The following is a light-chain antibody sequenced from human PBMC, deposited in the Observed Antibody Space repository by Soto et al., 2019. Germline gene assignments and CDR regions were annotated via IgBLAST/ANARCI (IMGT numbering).Light chain of an antibody. CDR1: QSVSSN. Sequence: EIVMTQSPATLSVSPEDRATLSCRASQSVSSNLALYQQKPGQAPRLLIYGASTRATGIPARFSGSGSGTEFTLTISSLQSEDFAVYYCQQYNNWPLTFGGGTKVEIK. J-gene: IGKJ4*01. CDR3: QQYNNWPLT. CDR2: GAS. V-gene: IGKV3-15*01.